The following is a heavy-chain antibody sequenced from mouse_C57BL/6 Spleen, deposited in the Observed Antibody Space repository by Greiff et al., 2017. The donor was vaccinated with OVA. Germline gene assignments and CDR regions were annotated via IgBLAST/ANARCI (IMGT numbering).Heavy chain of an antibody. CDR3: ARADSSGNFDY. CDR2: ISDGGSYT. Sequence: EVHLVESGGGLVKPGGSLKLSCAASGFTFSSYAMSWVRQTPEKRLEWVATISDGGSYTYYPDNVKGRFTISRDNAKNNLYLQMSYLKSEDTAIDYWARADSSGNFDYWGQGTTLTVSS. J-gene: IGHJ2*01. CDR1: GFTFSSYA. D-gene: IGHD3-2*02. V-gene: IGHV5-4*01.